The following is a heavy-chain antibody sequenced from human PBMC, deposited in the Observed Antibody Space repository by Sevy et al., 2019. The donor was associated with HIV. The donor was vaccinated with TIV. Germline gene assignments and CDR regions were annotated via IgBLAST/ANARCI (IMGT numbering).Heavy chain of an antibody. CDR1: GFTFSDHY. J-gene: IGHJ4*02. D-gene: IGHD6-13*01. CDR2: TRNKADGYTT. Sequence: GGCLRLSCAASGFTFSDHYMGWVRQAPGKGLEWVGRTRNKADGYTTEYAASVKGRFTISRDDSENSLYLQMNSLKTEDTAVYYCSTHAGIAAAGRVFDYWGQGALVTVSS. V-gene: IGHV3-72*01. CDR3: STHAGIAAAGRVFDY.